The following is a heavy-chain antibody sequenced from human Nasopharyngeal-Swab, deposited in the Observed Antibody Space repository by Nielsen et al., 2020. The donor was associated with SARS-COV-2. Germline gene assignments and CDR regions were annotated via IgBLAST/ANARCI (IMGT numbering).Heavy chain of an antibody. D-gene: IGHD3-16*02. Sequence: SETLSLTCTVSGGSISSYYWSWIRQPPGKGLEWIGYIYYSGSTNYNPSLKSRVTISVDTSKNQFSLKLSSMTAADTAVYYCARNANYDYVWGSYRPHDAFDIWGQGTMVTVSS. CDR1: GGSISSYY. CDR2: IYYSGST. J-gene: IGHJ3*02. CDR3: ARNANYDYVWGSYRPHDAFDI. V-gene: IGHV4-59*08.